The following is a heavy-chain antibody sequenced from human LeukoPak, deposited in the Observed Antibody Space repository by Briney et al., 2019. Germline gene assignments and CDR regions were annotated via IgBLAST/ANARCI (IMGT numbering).Heavy chain of an antibody. V-gene: IGHV1-69*01. Sequence: SVKVSCKASGGTFSSYAISWVRQAPGQGLEWMGGIIPIFGTANYAQKFQGRVTITAGESTSTAYMELSSLRSEDTAVYYCARGIEATLLYPFDYWGQGTLVTVSS. D-gene: IGHD3-3*01. CDR2: IIPIFGTA. J-gene: IGHJ4*02. CDR3: ARGIEATLLYPFDY. CDR1: GGTFSSYA.